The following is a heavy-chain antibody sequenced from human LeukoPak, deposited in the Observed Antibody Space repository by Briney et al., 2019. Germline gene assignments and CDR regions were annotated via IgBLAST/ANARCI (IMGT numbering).Heavy chain of an antibody. J-gene: IGHJ4*02. V-gene: IGHV1-18*01. D-gene: IGHD4-23*01. Sequence: GASVKVSCKASGYTFTSYGISWVRQAPGQGLEWMGWISAYNGNTNYAQKLQGRVTMTTDTSTSTAYMELRSLRSDDTAVYYCAGDPYREMTTVVGGDYWGQGTLVTVSS. CDR3: AGDPYREMTTVVGGDY. CDR2: ISAYNGNT. CDR1: GYTFTSYG.